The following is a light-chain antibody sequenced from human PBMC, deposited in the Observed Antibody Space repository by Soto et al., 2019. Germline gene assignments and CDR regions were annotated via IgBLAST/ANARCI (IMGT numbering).Light chain of an antibody. V-gene: IGKV3-20*01. CDR2: GPS. CDR3: HQYGSSPRT. CDR1: QSVSSTY. J-gene: IGKJ5*01. Sequence: EIVLTQSPGTLSLSPGERATLSCRASQSVSSTYLAWYQHKPGQAPRLLIYGPSSRAAGIPDRFSGSGSGTDFTLTINRLEPEDFAVYYCHQYGSSPRTFGQGTRLEIK.